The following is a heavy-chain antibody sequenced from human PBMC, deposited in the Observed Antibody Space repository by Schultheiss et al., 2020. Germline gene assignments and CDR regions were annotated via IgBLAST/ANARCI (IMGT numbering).Heavy chain of an antibody. J-gene: IGHJ4*02. CDR1: GGSISSGSYY. V-gene: IGHV4-61*02. Sequence: SETLSLTCTVSGGSISSGSYYWSWIRQPAGKGLEWIGRIYTSGSTNYNPSLKSRVTISVDTSKNQFSLKLSSVTAADTAVYYCARDDSSGWYPSSVVYWGQGTLVTVSS. CDR3: ARDDSSGWYPSSVVY. D-gene: IGHD6-19*01. CDR2: IYTSGST.